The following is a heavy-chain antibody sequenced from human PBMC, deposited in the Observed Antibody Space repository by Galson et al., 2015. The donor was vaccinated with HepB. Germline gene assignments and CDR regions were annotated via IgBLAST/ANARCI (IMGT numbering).Heavy chain of an antibody. D-gene: IGHD6-13*01. J-gene: IGHJ4*02. CDR3: ARDAPYGIAAASGL. CDR2: ISSSSGYI. Sequence: LRLSCAASGFTFSSYSMNWVRQAPGKGLEWVSSISSSSGYIYYADSVKGRFTISRDNAKNSLYLQMNSLRAEDTAVYYCARDAPYGIAAASGLWGQGTLVTVSS. V-gene: IGHV3-21*01. CDR1: GFTFSSYS.